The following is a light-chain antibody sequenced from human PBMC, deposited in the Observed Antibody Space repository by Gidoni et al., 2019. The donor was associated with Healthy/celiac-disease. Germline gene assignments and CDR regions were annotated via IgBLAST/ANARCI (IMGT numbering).Light chain of an antibody. V-gene: IGLV1-40*01. CDR2: GNR. Sequence: QSVLTQPPSVSAAPGQRVTLSCTGRSSNRWAGYDVHWYQQLPRTAPNLLIYGNRNRPAGVPDRFSGSKSGTSSSLAITGLQAEDEADYYCQSYDSSSWVFGGGTKLTVL. J-gene: IGLJ3*02. CDR1: SSNRWAGYD. CDR3: QSYDSSSWV.